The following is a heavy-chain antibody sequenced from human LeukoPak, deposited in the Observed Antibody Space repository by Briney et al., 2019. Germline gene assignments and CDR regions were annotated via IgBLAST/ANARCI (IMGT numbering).Heavy chain of an antibody. CDR2: LKQDGSEK. Sequence: GGSLRLSCAASGFTFSSYWMSWVRQAPGKGLEWVANLKQDGSEKYYVDSVKGRFPISRDNAKNSLYLQMNSLRAEDTAVYYCARPDTAMAFDYWGQGTLVTVSS. CDR3: ARPDTAMAFDY. J-gene: IGHJ4*02. CDR1: GFTFSSYW. D-gene: IGHD5-18*01. V-gene: IGHV3-7*01.